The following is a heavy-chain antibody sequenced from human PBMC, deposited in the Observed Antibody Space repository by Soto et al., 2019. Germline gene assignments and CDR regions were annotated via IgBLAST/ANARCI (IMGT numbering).Heavy chain of an antibody. CDR1: GGSISSYY. Sequence: PSETLSLTCTVSGGSISSYYWSWIRQPPGKGLEWIGYIYYSGSTNYNPSLKSRVTISVDTSKNQFSLKLSSVTAADTAVYYCGREPPPGPGYYYMDVGGKGTPVTVP. CDR3: GREPPPGPGYYYMDV. CDR2: IYYSGST. J-gene: IGHJ6*03. V-gene: IGHV4-59*01.